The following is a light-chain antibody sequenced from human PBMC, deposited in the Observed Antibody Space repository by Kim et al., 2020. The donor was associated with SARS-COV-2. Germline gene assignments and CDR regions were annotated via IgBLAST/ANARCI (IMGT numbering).Light chain of an antibody. Sequence: SPGEIATLSCRASQSVSSSYLAWYQQKPGQAPRLLIYGASSRATGIPDRFSGSGSGTDFTLTISILEPEDFAVYYCQQYGSSPWTFGQGTKVDIK. CDR1: QSVSSSY. CDR2: GAS. J-gene: IGKJ1*01. V-gene: IGKV3-20*01. CDR3: QQYGSSPWT.